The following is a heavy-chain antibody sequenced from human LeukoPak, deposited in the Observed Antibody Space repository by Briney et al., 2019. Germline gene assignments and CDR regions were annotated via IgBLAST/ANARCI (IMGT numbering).Heavy chain of an antibody. CDR1: GGSFSGYY. CDR3: ARATSPSSTSQWFGEFQYYMDV. V-gene: IGHV4-34*01. CDR2: INHSGST. Sequence: SPSETLSLTCAVYGGSFSGYYWSWIRQPPGKGLEWIGEINHSGSTNYNPSLKSRVTISVDTSKNQFSLKLSSVTAADTAVYYCARATSPSSTSQWFGEFQYYMDVWGKGTTVTISS. D-gene: IGHD3-10*01. J-gene: IGHJ6*03.